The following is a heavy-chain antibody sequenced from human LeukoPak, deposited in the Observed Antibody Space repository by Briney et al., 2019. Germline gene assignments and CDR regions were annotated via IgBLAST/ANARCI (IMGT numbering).Heavy chain of an antibody. Sequence: GGSLRLSCAASGFTFSSYAMSWVRQAPGKGLEWVSVIYSGGSTYYADSVKGRFTISRHNSKNTLYLQMNSLRAEDTASYYCAKAPDDSSGYYFDYWGQGTLVTVSS. CDR1: GFTFSSYA. D-gene: IGHD3-22*01. J-gene: IGHJ4*02. CDR3: AKAPDDSSGYYFDY. CDR2: IYSGGST. V-gene: IGHV3-53*04.